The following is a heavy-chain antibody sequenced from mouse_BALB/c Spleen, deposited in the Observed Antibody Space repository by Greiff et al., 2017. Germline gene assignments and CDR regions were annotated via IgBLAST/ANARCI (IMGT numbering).Heavy chain of an antibody. CDR3: ARGGVLYAMDY. Sequence: VQLQQSGPGLVKPSQSLSLTCTVTGYSITSDYAWNWIRQFPGNKLEWMGYISYSGSTSYNPSLKSRISITRDTSKNQFFLQLNSVTTEDTATYYCARGGVLYAMDYWGQGTSVTVSS. D-gene: IGHD2-14*01. CDR2: ISYSGST. V-gene: IGHV3-2*02. CDR1: GYSITSDYA. J-gene: IGHJ4*01.